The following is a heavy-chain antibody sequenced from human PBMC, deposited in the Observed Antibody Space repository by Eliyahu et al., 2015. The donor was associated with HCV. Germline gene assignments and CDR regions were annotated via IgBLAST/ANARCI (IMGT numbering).Heavy chain of an antibody. V-gene: IGHV3-33*01. CDR1: GFTFSSYG. CDR3: ARDYFPRIAAAGMGGGPAN. D-gene: IGHD6-13*01. Sequence: QVQLVESGGGVVQPGRSLRLSCAASGFTFSSYGXPWVRQAPGKGLGWVAVIWYDGSNKYYADSVKGRFTISRDNSKNTLYLQMNSLRAEDTAVYYCARDYFPRIAAAGMGGGPANWGQGTLVTVSS. J-gene: IGHJ4*02. CDR2: IWYDGSNK.